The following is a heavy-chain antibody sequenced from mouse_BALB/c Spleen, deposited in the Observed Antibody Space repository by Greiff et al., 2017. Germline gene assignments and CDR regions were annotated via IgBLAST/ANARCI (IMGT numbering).Heavy chain of an antibody. CDR3: ARRGKDYRYDGAY. D-gene: IGHD2-14*01. J-gene: IGHJ3*01. CDR2: ILPGSGST. V-gene: IGHV1-9*01. CDR1: GYTFSSYW. Sequence: QVQLKESGAELMKPGASVKISCKATGYTFSSYWIEWVKQRPGHGLEWIGEILPGSGSTNYNEKFKGKATFTADTSSNTAYMQLSSLTSEDSAVYYCARRGKDYRYDGAYWGQGTLVTVSA.